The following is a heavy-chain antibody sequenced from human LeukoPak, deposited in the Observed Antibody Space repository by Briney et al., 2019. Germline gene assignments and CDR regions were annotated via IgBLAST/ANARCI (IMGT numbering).Heavy chain of an antibody. J-gene: IGHJ2*01. CDR3: ARRTENDGMWSGSPDGYFDL. D-gene: IGHD3-3*01. CDR2: ISSSSDYI. Sequence: GGSLRLSCIVSGFTFREYTMNWVRQTPGKGLEWISSISSSSDYIYYIDSVRGRFTISRDNATNSLYLQMSSLRPEDTAVYYCARRTENDGMWSGSPDGYFDLWGRGTLVSASS. CDR1: GFTFREYT. V-gene: IGHV3-21*06.